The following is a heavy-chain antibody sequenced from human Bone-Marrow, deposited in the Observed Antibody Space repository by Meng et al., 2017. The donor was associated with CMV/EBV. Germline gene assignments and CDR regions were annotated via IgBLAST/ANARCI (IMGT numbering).Heavy chain of an antibody. V-gene: IGHV1-46*01. Sequence: ASVKVSCKTSGGTFSSYAISWVRQAPGQGLEWMGIINPSGGSTSYAQKFQGRVTMTRDTSTSTVYMELSSLRSEDTAVYYCARDNSYTNSWWFDPWGQGTLVTVSS. CDR2: INPSGGST. CDR1: GGTFSSYA. J-gene: IGHJ5*02. CDR3: ARDNSYTNSWWFDP. D-gene: IGHD2-2*02.